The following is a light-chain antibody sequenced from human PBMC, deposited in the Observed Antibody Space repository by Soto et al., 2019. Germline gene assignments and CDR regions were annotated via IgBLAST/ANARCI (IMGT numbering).Light chain of an antibody. J-gene: IGKJ4*01. CDR3: QQVNVYPST. V-gene: IGKV1-9*01. Sequence: QVTKSPASVSASVGDRVTITCRASQGISSYLGWYQQKPGKAPNLLIYDASTLHSGVPSRFSGGGSGTDFTLTISSLQPEDFATYYCQQVNVYPSTFGGGTKVDIK. CDR2: DAS. CDR1: QGISSY.